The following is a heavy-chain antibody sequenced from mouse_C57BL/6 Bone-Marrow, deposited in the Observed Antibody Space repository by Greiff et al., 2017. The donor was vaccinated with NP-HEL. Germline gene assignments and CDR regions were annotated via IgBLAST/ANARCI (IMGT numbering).Heavy chain of an antibody. CDR3: ARAGYYGNSYWYFGV. V-gene: IGHV1-18*01. CDR1: GYTFTDYN. CDR2: INPNNGGT. J-gene: IGHJ1*03. D-gene: IGHD2-1*01. Sequence: EVQLQQSGPELVKPGASVQIPCKASGYTFTDYNMDWVKQSHGKSLEWIGDINPNNGGTIYNQKFKGKATLTVDKSSSTASLDLRRLTSAATAVYYCARAGYYGNSYWYFGVWGTGTTVTVSS.